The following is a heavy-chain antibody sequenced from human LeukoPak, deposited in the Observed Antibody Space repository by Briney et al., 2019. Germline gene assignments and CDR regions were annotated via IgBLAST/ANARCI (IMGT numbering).Heavy chain of an antibody. CDR3: ARRWNYGRNYYIDV. Sequence: PSETLPLTCAVYGGSFSNYYWSWIRQPPGKGLEWIGEINDSGRTNYNPSLMSRVTISVDTSKNQFSLRLNSVTATDTAVYYCARRWNYGRNYYIDVWGKGATVSVSS. D-gene: IGHD1-7*01. J-gene: IGHJ6*03. CDR1: GGSFSNYY. CDR2: INDSGRT. V-gene: IGHV4-34*01.